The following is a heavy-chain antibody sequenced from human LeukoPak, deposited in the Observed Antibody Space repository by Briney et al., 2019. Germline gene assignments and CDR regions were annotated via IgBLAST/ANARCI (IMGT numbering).Heavy chain of an antibody. D-gene: IGHD1-26*01. CDR3: ARVIGWDEPFDI. CDR1: GFTLSNYW. Sequence: GGSLRLSCSASGFTLSNYWMHWVRQAPGKGLVWVSRINTDGSSTNYADSVKGRFTVSRDNAKNTLYLQMNSLRAEGTAVYYCARVIGWDEPFDIWGQGTMVTVSS. CDR2: INTDGSST. V-gene: IGHV3-74*01. J-gene: IGHJ3*02.